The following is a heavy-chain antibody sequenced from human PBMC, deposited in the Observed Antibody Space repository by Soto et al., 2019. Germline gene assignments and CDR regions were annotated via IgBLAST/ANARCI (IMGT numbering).Heavy chain of an antibody. CDR1: GYSISSGYY. CDR3: ARASADYDILTGYYAYGMDV. J-gene: IGHJ6*02. D-gene: IGHD3-9*01. CDR2: IYHSGST. V-gene: IGHV4-38-2*01. Sequence: SETLSLTCAVSGYSISSGYYWGWIRQPPGKGLEWIGSIYHSGSTYYNPSLKSRVTISADTSKNQFSLKLSSVTAADTAVYYCARASADYDILTGYYAYGMDVWGQGTTVTVSS.